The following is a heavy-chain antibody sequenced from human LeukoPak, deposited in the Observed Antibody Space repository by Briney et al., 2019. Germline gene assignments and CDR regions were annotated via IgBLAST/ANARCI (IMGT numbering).Heavy chain of an antibody. Sequence: GGSLRLSCAASGFTFSSYAMSWVRQAPGKGLEWVSGISGSGGGTYYADSVKGRFTISRDSSKNTLYLQMNSLRAEDTAVYYCAKSRYSSAWDYFDYWGQGTLVTVSS. CDR3: AKSRYSSAWDYFDY. CDR1: GFTFSSYA. CDR2: ISGSGGGT. V-gene: IGHV3-23*01. D-gene: IGHD6-19*01. J-gene: IGHJ4*02.